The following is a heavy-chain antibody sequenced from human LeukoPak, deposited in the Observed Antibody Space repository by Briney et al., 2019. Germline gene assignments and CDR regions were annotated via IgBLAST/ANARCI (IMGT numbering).Heavy chain of an antibody. CDR1: GFTFTDYL. J-gene: IGHJ4*02. V-gene: IGHV1-2*02. Sequence: GASVKVSCKASGFTFTDYLIHWVRQAPGRGLEWMGCINPNSGVTDLAQKFQGRVTMTRDTSISTAYMELSRLKSDDTAVYYCARESGDYEVDYWAREPWSPSPQ. CDR2: INPNSGVT. CDR3: ARESGDYEVDY. D-gene: IGHD4-17*01.